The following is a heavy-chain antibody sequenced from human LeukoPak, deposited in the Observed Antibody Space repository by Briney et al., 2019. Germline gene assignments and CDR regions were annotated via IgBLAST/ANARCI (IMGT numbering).Heavy chain of an antibody. CDR3: ARDPGYAIYYFDY. Sequence: PGGSLRLSCAASGFTFNTYAVTWVRQAPGKGLEWVSTVSGNGRDTYYADSMKGRFTISRDNPKNTLYLQMNGLRAEDTAVYFCARDPGYAIYYFDYWGQGTLVTVSS. J-gene: IGHJ4*02. CDR1: GFTFNTYA. D-gene: IGHD3-9*01. V-gene: IGHV3-23*01. CDR2: VSGNGRDT.